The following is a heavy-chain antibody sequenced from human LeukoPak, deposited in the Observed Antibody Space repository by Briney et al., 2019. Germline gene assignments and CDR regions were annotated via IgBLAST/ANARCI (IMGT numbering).Heavy chain of an antibody. J-gene: IGHJ4*02. CDR3: ARDSYYYGSGNPAY. CDR1: GYTFTGYY. CDR2: INPNSGGT. Sequence: ASVKVSCKASGYTFTGYYMHWVRQAPGQGLEWMGWINPNSGGTNYAQKFQGRVTMTRDTSISTACMELSRLRSDDTAVYYCARDSYYYGSGNPAYWGQGTLVTVSS. D-gene: IGHD3-10*01. V-gene: IGHV1-2*02.